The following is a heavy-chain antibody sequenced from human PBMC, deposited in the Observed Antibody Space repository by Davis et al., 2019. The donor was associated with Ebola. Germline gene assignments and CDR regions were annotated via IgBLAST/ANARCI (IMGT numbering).Heavy chain of an antibody. D-gene: IGHD5-24*01. V-gene: IGHV3-21*01. CDR3: ARVEDGSIED. J-gene: IGHJ4*02. Sequence: GESLKISCAASGFTFSSYSMNWVRQAPGKGLEWVSSISSSSSYIYYADSVKGRFTISRDNAKNSLYLQMNSLRAEDTAVYYCARVEDGSIEDWGQGTLVTVSS. CDR2: ISSSSSYI. CDR1: GFTFSSYS.